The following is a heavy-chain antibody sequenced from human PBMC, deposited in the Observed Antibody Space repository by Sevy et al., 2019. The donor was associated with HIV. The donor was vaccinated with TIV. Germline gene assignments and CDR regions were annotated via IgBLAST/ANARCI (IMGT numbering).Heavy chain of an antibody. V-gene: IGHV1-24*01. CDR1: GYTLTELS. D-gene: IGHD3-22*01. J-gene: IGHJ4*02. CDR2: FDPEDGET. Sequence: ASVKVSCKVSGYTLTELSMHWVRQAPGKGLEWMGGFDPEDGETIYAQKFQGRVTMTEDTSTDTAYMELGSLRSEDTAVYYCATDGTYYYDKGWLWGQGTLVTVSS. CDR3: ATDGTYYYDKGWL.